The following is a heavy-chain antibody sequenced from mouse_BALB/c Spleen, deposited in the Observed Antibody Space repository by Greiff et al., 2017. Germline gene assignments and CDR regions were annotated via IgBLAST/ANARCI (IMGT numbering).Heavy chain of an antibody. V-gene: IGHV2-5-1*01. CDR1: GFSLTSYG. CDR2: IWRGGST. CDR3: ANELTLYAMDY. J-gene: IGHJ4*01. D-gene: IGHD1-1*01. Sequence: VQRVESGPSLVQPSQSLSITCTVSGFSLTSYGVHWVRQSPGKGLEWLGVIWRGGSTDYNAAFMSRLSITKDNSKSQVFFKMNSLQADDTAIYYCANELTLYAMDYWGQGTSVTVSS.